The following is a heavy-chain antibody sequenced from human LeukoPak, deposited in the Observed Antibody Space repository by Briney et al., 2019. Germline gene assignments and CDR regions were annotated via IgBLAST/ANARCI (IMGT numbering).Heavy chain of an antibody. CDR2: MNPNSGNT. CDR3: ARDCFMSSGGSCYSDY. CDR1: GYTFTGYY. Sequence: ASVKVSCKASGYTFTGYYMHWVRQAPGQGLEWMGWMNPNSGNTGYAQKFQGRVTMTRNTSISTAYMELSSLRSDDTAVYYCARDCFMSSGGSCYSDYWGQGTLVTVSS. J-gene: IGHJ4*02. D-gene: IGHD2-15*01. V-gene: IGHV1-8*02.